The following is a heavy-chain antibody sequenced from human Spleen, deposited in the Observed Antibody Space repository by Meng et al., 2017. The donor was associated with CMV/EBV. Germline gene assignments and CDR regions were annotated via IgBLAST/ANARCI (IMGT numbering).Heavy chain of an antibody. CDR3: ASARGHTIYGVYLDY. J-gene: IGHJ4*02. D-gene: IGHD3-3*01. Sequence: SETLSLTCSVSGDSIRSSSHYWGWVRQPPGKGLEWIGVIYYSGTTYYSPSLTSRVTMSVDTSKNQFSVKLTSVTAADTAVYYCASARGHTIYGVYLDYWGQGALVTVSS. V-gene: IGHV4-39*07. CDR1: GDSIRSSSHY. CDR2: IYYSGTT.